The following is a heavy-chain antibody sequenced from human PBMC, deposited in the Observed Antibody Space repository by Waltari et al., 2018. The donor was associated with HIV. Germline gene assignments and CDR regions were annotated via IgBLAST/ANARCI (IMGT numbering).Heavy chain of an antibody. CDR1: GFTVSSNY. J-gene: IGHJ6*02. V-gene: IGHV3-66*01. D-gene: IGHD4-17*01. CDR2: IYSGGST. Sequence: EVQLVESGGGLVQPGGSLRLSCAASGFTVSSNYMSWVRQAPGKGLEWVSVIYSGGSTYYADSVKGRFTISRDNSKNTLYLQMNSLRAEDTAVYYCARDSHGDYGMDVWGQGTTVTVSS. CDR3: ARDSHGDYGMDV.